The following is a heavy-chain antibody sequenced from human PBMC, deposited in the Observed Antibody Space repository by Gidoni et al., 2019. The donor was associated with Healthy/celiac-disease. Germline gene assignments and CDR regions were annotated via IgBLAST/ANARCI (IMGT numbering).Heavy chain of an antibody. CDR3: AKDSGSITMVRGPLWIVGYFDY. J-gene: IGHJ4*02. CDR2: ISYDGSNE. CDR1: GFPFSSYG. V-gene: IGHV3-30*18. D-gene: IGHD3-10*01. Sequence: QVQLVESGGGVVQPGRSLRLPCAASGFPFSSYGMHWIRQAPGKGLEWVAVISYDGSNEYYADSVKGRFTISRDNSKNTLYLQMNSLRAEDTAVYYCAKDSGSITMVRGPLWIVGYFDYWGQGTLVTVSS.